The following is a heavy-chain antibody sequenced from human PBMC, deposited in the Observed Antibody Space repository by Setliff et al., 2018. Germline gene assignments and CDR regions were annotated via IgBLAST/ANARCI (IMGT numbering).Heavy chain of an antibody. CDR1: GYSFTSYW. V-gene: IGHV5-51*01. Sequence: GESLKISCKGSGYSFTSYWIGWVRQMPGKGLEWMGIIYPGDPDTRYSPSFQGQVTISADKSISTAYLQWSSLKASDTAMYYCASGGSGWYEREYYFDYWGQGTLVTVSS. CDR2: IYPGDPDT. CDR3: ASGGSGWYEREYYFDY. J-gene: IGHJ4*02. D-gene: IGHD6-19*01.